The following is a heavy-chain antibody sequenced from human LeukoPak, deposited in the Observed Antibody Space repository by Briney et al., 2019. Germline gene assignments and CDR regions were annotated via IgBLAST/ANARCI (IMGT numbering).Heavy chain of an antibody. V-gene: IGHV3-23*01. D-gene: IGHD2-8*01. CDR3: AKDVCTSPRCLLYFDS. CDR1: GFAFSNYA. J-gene: IGHJ4*02. Sequence: PGGSLRLSCTASGFAFSNYAMNWVRQAPGKGLEWVSGISGFNTYYADSVRGRFTISRDNSRNVMYLQMNGLRAGDTAIYYCAKDVCTSPRCLLYFDSWGQGTPVTVSS. CDR2: ISGFNT.